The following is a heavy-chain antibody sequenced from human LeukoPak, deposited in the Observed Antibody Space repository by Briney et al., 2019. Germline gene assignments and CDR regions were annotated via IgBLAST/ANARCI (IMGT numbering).Heavy chain of an antibody. CDR3: ARVTYSGYDCFDY. CDR1: GYTFIGYY. J-gene: IGHJ4*02. V-gene: IGHV1-2*06. Sequence: ASVKVSCKASGYTFIGYYMHWVRQAPGQGLEWMGRINPSTGGTNYAQKFQGRVTMTRDTSISTAYMELSRLRSDDTAVYYCARVTYSGYDCFDYWGQGTLVTVSS. D-gene: IGHD5-12*01. CDR2: INPSTGGT.